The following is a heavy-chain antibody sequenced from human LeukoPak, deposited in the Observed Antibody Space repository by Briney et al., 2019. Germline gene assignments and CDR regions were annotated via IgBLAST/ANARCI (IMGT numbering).Heavy chain of an antibody. D-gene: IGHD2-21*02. CDR3: ARDSSPEYCGGDCSSYYFDY. J-gene: IGHJ4*02. CDR1: GGTFSSYA. Sequence: SVKVSCQASGGTFSSYAISWVRQAPGQGLEWMGRIIPIFGTANYAQKFQGRVTITTVESTRTAYMELGSLRSEDTAVYYCARDSSPEYCGGDCSSYYFDYWGQGTLVTVSS. V-gene: IGHV1-69*05. CDR2: IIPIFGTA.